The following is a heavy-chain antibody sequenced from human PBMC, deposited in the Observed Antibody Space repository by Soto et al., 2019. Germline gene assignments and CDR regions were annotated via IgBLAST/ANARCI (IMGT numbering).Heavy chain of an antibody. CDR1: GGSFSGYY. CDR3: ARKDDSSGYYYLRKQNFDY. V-gene: IGHV4-34*01. CDR2: INHSGST. Sequence: SETLSLTCAVYGGSFSGYYWSWIRQPPGKGLEWIGEINHSGSTNYNPSLKSRVTISVDTSKNQFSLKLSSVTAADTAVYYCARKDDSSGYYYLRKQNFDYWGQGTLVTVSS. D-gene: IGHD3-22*01. J-gene: IGHJ4*02.